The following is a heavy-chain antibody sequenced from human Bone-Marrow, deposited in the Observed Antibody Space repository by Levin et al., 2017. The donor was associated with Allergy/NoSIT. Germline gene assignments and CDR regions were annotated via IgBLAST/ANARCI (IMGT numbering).Heavy chain of an antibody. CDR1: GGSFSGYY. CDR2: INHSGST. J-gene: IGHJ6*02. D-gene: IGHD1-7*01. V-gene: IGHV4-34*01. Sequence: SQTLSLTCAVYGGSFSGYYWSWIRQPPGKGLEWIGEINHSGSTNYNPSLKSRVTISVDTSKNQFSLKLSSVTAADTAVYYCARGFWNYGLDYYYYYGMDVWGQGTTVTVSS. CDR3: ARGFWNYGLDYYYYYGMDV.